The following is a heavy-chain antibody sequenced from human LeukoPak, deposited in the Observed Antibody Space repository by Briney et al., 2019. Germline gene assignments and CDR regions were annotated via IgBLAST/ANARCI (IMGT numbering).Heavy chain of an antibody. V-gene: IGHV3-30*03. CDR3: ARDRPMIVVADAFDI. CDR1: EFTFSISSYS. J-gene: IGHJ3*02. Sequence: GGSLRLSCVASEFTFSISSYSMNWVRQAPGKGLEWVAVISYDGSNKYYADSVKGRFTISRDNSKNTLYLQMNSLRPEDTAVYYCARDRPMIVVADAFDIWGQGTMVTVFS. D-gene: IGHD3-22*01. CDR2: ISYDGSNK.